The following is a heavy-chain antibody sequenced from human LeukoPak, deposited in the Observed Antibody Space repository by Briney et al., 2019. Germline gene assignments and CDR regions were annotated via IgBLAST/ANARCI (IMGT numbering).Heavy chain of an antibody. J-gene: IGHJ3*01. Sequence: GGSLRLSCAASGFIVSLNYMVWVRQVPGKGLEFVSVIYTGGDTHYADSVKGRFTVSRDNSRNTLYLQMNNVRADDTAVYYCAGGATIVARGPIGLWGRGTMVTVSS. CDR3: AGGATIVARGPIGL. CDR2: IYTGGDT. V-gene: IGHV3-53*01. CDR1: GFIVSLNY. D-gene: IGHD5-12*01.